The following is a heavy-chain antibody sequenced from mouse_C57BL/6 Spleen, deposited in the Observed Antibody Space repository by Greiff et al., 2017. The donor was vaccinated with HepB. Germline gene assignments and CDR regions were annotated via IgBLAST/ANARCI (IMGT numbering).Heavy chain of an antibody. Sequence: EVQLQQSGPELVKPGASVKISCKASGYTFTDYYMNWVKQSHGKSLEWIGDINPNNGGTSYNQKFKGKATLTVDKSSSTAYMELRSLTSEDSAVYYCARPSLHDGYNAMDYWGQGTSVTVSS. J-gene: IGHJ4*01. V-gene: IGHV1-26*01. CDR2: INPNNGGT. CDR3: ARPSLHDGYNAMDY. CDR1: GYTFTDYY. D-gene: IGHD2-3*01.